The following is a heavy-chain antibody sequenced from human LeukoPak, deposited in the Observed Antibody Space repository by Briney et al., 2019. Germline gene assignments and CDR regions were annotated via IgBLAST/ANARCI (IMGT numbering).Heavy chain of an antibody. CDR3: AREGDAESFDY. Sequence: PGGSLRLSCAASGFTFSSYAMHWVRQAPGKGLEWVAVISYDGSNKYYADSVKGRFTISRDNSKNTLYLQMNSLRAEDTAAYYCAREGDAESFDYWGQGTLVTVSS. CDR1: GFTFSSYA. V-gene: IGHV3-30-3*01. J-gene: IGHJ4*02. CDR2: ISYDGSNK.